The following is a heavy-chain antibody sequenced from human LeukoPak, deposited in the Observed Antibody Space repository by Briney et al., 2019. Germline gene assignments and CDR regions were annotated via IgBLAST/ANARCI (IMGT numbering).Heavy chain of an antibody. V-gene: IGHV3-53*01. CDR1: GFTVSSNY. D-gene: IGHD1-26*01. J-gene: IGHJ6*02. Sequence: GGSLRLSCAASGFTVSSNYMSWVRQAPGKGLEWVSVIYSGGSTYYADSVKGRFTISRDNSKNTLYLQMNSLRAEDTAVYYCARDSRGVGATNYYYYGMDVWGQGTTVTVSS. CDR2: IYSGGST. CDR3: ARDSRGVGATNYYYYGMDV.